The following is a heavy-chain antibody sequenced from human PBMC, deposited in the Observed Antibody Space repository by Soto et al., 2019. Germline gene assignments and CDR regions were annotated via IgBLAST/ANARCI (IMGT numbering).Heavy chain of an antibody. CDR2: INPSGGST. J-gene: IGHJ6*02. D-gene: IGHD6-6*01. CDR1: GYTFTGYY. CDR3: ARGRAARLRYYYGMDV. Sequence: ASVKVSCKASGYTFTGYYMHWVRQAPGQGLEWMGIINPSGGSTSYAQKFQGRVTMTRDTSTSTVYMELSSLRSEDTAVYYCARGRAARLRYYYGMDVWGQATTVTVS. V-gene: IGHV1-46*01.